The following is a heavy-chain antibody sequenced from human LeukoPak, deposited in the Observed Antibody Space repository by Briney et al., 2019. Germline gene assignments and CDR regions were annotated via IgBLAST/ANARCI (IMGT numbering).Heavy chain of an antibody. D-gene: IGHD1-14*01. CDR1: GASISSGGYY. V-gene: IGHV4-31*03. CDR2: IFYSGST. Sequence: PSETPSLTCTVSGASISSGGYYWSWIRQHPGKGLEWIGYIFYSGSTYYNPSLKSRVTISVDTSKNQFSLKLSSVTAADTAVYYCARENGRKAFDYWGQGTLVTVSS. CDR3: ARENGRKAFDY. J-gene: IGHJ4*02.